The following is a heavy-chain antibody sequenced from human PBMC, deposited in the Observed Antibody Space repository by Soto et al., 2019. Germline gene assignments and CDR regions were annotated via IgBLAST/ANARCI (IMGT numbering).Heavy chain of an antibody. Sequence: SVKVSCKASGGTFSSYAISWVRQAPGQGLEWMGGIIPIFGTANYAQKFQGRVTITADESTSTAYMELRSLRSEDTAVYYCAREQTQFARADYGMDVWGQGTTVTVSS. CDR3: AREQTQFARADYGMDV. CDR1: GGTFSSYA. CDR2: IIPIFGTA. D-gene: IGHD3-10*01. J-gene: IGHJ6*02. V-gene: IGHV1-69*13.